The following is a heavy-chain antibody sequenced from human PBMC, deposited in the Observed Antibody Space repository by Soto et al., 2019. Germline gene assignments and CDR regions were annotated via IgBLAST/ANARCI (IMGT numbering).Heavy chain of an antibody. J-gene: IGHJ6*02. CDR2: INHSGST. Sequence: KTSETLSLTCAVYGGSFSGYYWSWIRQPPGKGLEWIGEINHSGSTNYNPSLKSRVTISVDTSKNQFSLKLSSVTAADTAVYYCARGLKVSRKAGPMVRGGLGYGMDVWGQGTTVTVSS. V-gene: IGHV4-34*01. CDR1: GGSFSGYY. CDR3: ARGLKVSRKAGPMVRGGLGYGMDV. D-gene: IGHD3-10*01.